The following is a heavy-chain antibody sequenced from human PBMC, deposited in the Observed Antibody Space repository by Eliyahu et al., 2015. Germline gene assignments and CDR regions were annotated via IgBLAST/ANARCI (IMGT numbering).Heavy chain of an antibody. J-gene: IGHJ4*02. D-gene: IGHD6-19*01. Sequence: QVQLVQSGAEVKKPGASVKVSCKASGYTFXSXDINWVRPAXGQGLEWMGWMNPNSGNTGYAQKFQGRVTMTRNTSISTAYMELSSLRSEDTAVYYCARCKLVNRSGWYSALGYWGQGTLVTVSS. CDR2: MNPNSGNT. CDR3: ARCKLVNRSGWYSALGY. CDR1: GYTFXSXD. V-gene: IGHV1-8*01.